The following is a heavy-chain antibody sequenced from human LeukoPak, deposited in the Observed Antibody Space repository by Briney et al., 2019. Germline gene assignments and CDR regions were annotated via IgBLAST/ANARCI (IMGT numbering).Heavy chain of an antibody. J-gene: IGHJ5*02. Sequence: PSETLSLTCTVSGGSVNSYYWSWIRQPAGKGLEWIGHIYASGGNDYNPSLKSRVTMSLDMAKNQFSLRLASVTAADTAVYYCARYSSADRLSLNWFDPWGQGTLVTVSS. CDR3: ARYSSADRLSLNWFDP. CDR1: GGSVNSYY. D-gene: IGHD6-6*01. CDR2: IYASGGN. V-gene: IGHV4-4*07.